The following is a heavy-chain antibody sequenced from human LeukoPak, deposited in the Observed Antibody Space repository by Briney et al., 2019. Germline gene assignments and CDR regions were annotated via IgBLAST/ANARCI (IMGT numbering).Heavy chain of an antibody. J-gene: IGHJ4*02. V-gene: IGHV3-23*01. CDR1: GFTFSSYA. D-gene: IGHD1-26*01. CDR2: VSGSGGST. CDR3: AKVGATQDF. Sequence: PGGSLTLSCAASGFTFSSYAMSWVRQTPGKGLQWVSAVSGSGGSTYYADSVKGRFTISRDNSQNTLYLQMNSLRAEDTAVYYCAKVGATQDFWGQGTLVTVSS.